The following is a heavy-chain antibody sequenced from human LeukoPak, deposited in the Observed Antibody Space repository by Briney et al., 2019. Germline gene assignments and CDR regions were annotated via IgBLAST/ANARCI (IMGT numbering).Heavy chain of an antibody. D-gene: IGHD1-26*01. CDR3: ARAPPYRSRSYYY. V-gene: IGHV1-69*02. J-gene: IGHJ4*02. CDR1: GGTFSSYT. Sequence: ASVKVSCKASGGTFSSYTISWVRQAPGQGLEWMGRIIPILGIANYAQKFQGRVTVTADKSTSTAYMELSSLRSEDTAVYYCARAPPYRSRSYYYWGQGTLVTVSS. CDR2: IIPILGIA.